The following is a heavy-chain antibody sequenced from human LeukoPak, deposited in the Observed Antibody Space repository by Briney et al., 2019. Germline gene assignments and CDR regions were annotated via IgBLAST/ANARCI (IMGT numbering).Heavy chain of an antibody. CDR2: IYYSGST. J-gene: IGHJ4*02. D-gene: IGHD6-13*01. CDR3: ARHDSSSWYLDY. V-gene: IGHV4-59*08. Sequence: PSETLSLTCTVSGGSISSYYWSWIRQPPGKGLEWIGNIYYSGSTNYNPSLKSRVTISVDTSKNQFSLKLSSVTAADTAVYYCARHDSSSWYLDYWGQGTLVTVSS. CDR1: GGSISSYY.